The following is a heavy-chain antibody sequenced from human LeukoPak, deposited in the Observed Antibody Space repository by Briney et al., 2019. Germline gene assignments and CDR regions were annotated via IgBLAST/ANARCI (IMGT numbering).Heavy chain of an antibody. J-gene: IGHJ3*02. V-gene: IGHV3-21*01. CDR2: ISSSSSYI. CDR1: GFTFSSYS. Sequence: GGSLRLSCAASGFTFSSYSMNWVHQAPGKGLEWVSSISSSSSYIYYADSVKGRFTISRDNAKNSLYLQMNSLRAEDTAVYYCATLAAAAGTVGAFDIWGQGTMVTVSS. CDR3: ATLAAAAGTVGAFDI. D-gene: IGHD6-13*01.